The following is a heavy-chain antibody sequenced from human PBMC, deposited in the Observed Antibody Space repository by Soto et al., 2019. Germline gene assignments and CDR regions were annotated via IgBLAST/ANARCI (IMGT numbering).Heavy chain of an antibody. V-gene: IGHV4-34*01. Sequence: ASETLSLTCAVYGGSFSGYYWSWIRQPPGKGLEWIGEINHSGSTNYNPSLKSRVTISVDTSKNQFSLKLSSVTAADTAVYYCARGPPEYCSSTSCYFRGWFDPWGQGTLVAVSS. CDR2: INHSGST. CDR3: ARGPPEYCSSTSCYFRGWFDP. J-gene: IGHJ5*02. CDR1: GGSFSGYY. D-gene: IGHD2-2*01.